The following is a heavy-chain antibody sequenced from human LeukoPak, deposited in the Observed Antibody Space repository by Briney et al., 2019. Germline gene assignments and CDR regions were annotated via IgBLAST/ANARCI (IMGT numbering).Heavy chain of an antibody. Sequence: PSETLSLTCTVSGGSISSSHWSWIRQPPGKGLEWIGNIHTSGGTNYSPSLKSRVTISLDTSRNQFSLKLSSATAADTAVYYCARGRSTVVTPNYYYYYCMDVWGKGTTVTVSS. CDR3: ARGRSTVVTPNYYYYYCMDV. J-gene: IGHJ6*03. V-gene: IGHV4-4*09. D-gene: IGHD4-23*01. CDR2: IHTSGGT. CDR1: GGSISSSH.